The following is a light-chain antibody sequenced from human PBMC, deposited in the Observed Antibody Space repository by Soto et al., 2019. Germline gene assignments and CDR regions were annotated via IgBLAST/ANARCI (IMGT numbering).Light chain of an antibody. CDR1: QSIAYS. CDR2: SAS. J-gene: IGKJ2*01. Sequence: DIQMTQSPSSLSASVGDRVTITCRASQSIAYSLNWYQQKPGQAPKLLIYSASSLQSGVPSRFSGSGSGTDFTLIISTLQPEDFATYYCQHGYSSPYTFGQGTKLDIK. V-gene: IGKV1-39*01. CDR3: QHGYSSPYT.